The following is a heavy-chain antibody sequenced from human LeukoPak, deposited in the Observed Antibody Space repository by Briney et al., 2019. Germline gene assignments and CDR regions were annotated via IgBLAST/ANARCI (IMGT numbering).Heavy chain of an antibody. CDR1: GGSISSYY. J-gene: IGHJ4*02. V-gene: IGHV4-59*01. D-gene: IGHD3-22*01. Sequence: SETLSLTCTVSGGSISSYYWSWIRQPPGKGLEWIGYIYYSGSTNYNPSLKSRVTISVDTSKNQFSLKLSSVTAADTAVYYCARDYYDSSGSYYFEYWGQGTLVTVSS. CDR3: ARDYYDSSGSYYFEY. CDR2: IYYSGST.